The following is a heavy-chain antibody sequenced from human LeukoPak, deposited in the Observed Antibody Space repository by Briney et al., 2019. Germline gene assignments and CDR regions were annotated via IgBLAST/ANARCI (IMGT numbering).Heavy chain of an antibody. Sequence: SVKVSCKASGGTFSNYGISWVRQAPGQGLEWMGGIIPIFGTANHAQKFQGRVTITAEESTSTAYMELSSLRSEDTAVYYCASQGSLVTIGAFDYWGQGTLVTVSS. V-gene: IGHV1-69*13. J-gene: IGHJ4*02. CDR2: IIPIFGTA. CDR1: GGTFSNYG. D-gene: IGHD3-16*01. CDR3: ASQGSLVTIGAFDY.